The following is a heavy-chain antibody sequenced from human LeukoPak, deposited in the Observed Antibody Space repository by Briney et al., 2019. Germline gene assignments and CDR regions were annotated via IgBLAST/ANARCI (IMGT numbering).Heavy chain of an antibody. CDR1: GASLSIFH. Sequence: AHTLSLTRTLCGASLSIFHWRWIRHPPGGRREGLGYIYYSGSNNSHPPLKSRVILSADTSKRQFSLKLSSVTAADTAMSYCARGNYDSRAYSNAFDIWGQGALVTVSS. CDR3: ARGNYDSRAYSNAFDI. V-gene: IGHV4-59*07. D-gene: IGHD3-22*01. J-gene: IGHJ3*02. CDR2: IYYSGSN.